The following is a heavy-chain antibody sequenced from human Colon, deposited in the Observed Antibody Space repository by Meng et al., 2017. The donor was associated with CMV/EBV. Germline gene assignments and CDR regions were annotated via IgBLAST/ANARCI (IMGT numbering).Heavy chain of an antibody. D-gene: IGHD6-13*01. Sequence: QVQLVQSGAEMKKPWASVKVSCKASGYTFSNYGISLLRQAPGQGLEWMGWISAYNGNTNYAQNFQGRLTVTTDTSTNTAYMELTRLRSDDTAVYFCARGGYISSWYVAPDYWGQRTLVTVSS. CDR2: ISAYNGNT. V-gene: IGHV1-18*01. CDR3: ARGGYISSWYVAPDY. CDR1: GYTFSNYG. J-gene: IGHJ4*02.